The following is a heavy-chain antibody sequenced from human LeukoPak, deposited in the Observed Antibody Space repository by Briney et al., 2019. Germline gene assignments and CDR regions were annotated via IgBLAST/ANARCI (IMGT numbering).Heavy chain of an antibody. CDR1: GYSFANYW. Sequence: VESLKLSCKGSGYSFANYWIGWVRQMPGKGLEWMGIIYPADSDNKYSPSFQGQVTISVDKSISTTYLQWSSLKASDTAMYYCVTYSVGYYYFDFWGQGTLVTVSS. CDR2: IYPADSDN. J-gene: IGHJ4*02. V-gene: IGHV5-51*01. CDR3: VTYSVGYYYFDF. D-gene: IGHD3-22*01.